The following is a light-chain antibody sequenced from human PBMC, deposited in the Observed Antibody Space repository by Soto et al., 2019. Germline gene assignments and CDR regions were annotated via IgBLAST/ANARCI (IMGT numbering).Light chain of an antibody. V-gene: IGKV1-6*01. J-gene: IGKJ1*01. CDR2: AAS. Sequence: AIQMTQSPSSQSASVGDRVTITCRASQAIRNDLGWYQQKPGKAPKLLIYAASSLQSGVPSRFSGSGSGTDFTLTISSLQAEDFATYYCQQDYNYPPTFGQGTQVEIK. CDR1: QAIRND. CDR3: QQDYNYPPT.